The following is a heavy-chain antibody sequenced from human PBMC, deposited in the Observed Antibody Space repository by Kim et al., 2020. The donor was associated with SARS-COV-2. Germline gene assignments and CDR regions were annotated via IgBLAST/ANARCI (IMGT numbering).Heavy chain of an antibody. CDR2: IYYSGST. V-gene: IGHV4-39*01. D-gene: IGHD1-26*01. CDR3: ARATFARSI. J-gene: IGHJ3*02. Sequence: SETLSLTCTVSGGSISSSSYYWGWIRQPPGKGLEWIGSIYYSGSTYYNPSLKSRVTISVDTSKNQFSLKLSSVTAADTAVYYCARATFARSIWGQGTMVTVSS. CDR1: GGSISSSSYY.